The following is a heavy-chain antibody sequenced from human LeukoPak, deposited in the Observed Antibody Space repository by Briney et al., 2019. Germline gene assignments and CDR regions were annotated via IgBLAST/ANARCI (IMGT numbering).Heavy chain of an antibody. CDR1: GGSFSGYY. Sequence: SETLPLTCAVYGGSFSGYYWSWIRQPPGKGLEWIGEINHSGSTNYNPSLKSRVTISVDTSKNQFSLKLSSVTAADTAVYYCARNDYDSSGYYVGYFDYWGQGTLVTVSS. CDR3: ARNDYDSSGYYVGYFDY. D-gene: IGHD3-22*01. V-gene: IGHV4-34*01. CDR2: INHSGST. J-gene: IGHJ4*02.